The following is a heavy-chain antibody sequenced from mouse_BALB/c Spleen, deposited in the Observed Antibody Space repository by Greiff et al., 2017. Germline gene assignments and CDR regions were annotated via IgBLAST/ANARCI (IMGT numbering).Heavy chain of an antibody. Sequence: EVQLVESGPGLVKPSQSLSLTCSVTGYSITSGYYWNWIRQFPGNKLEWMGYISYDGSNNYNPSLKNRISITRDTSKNQFFLKLNSVTTEDTATYYCARARETGTWFAYWGQGTLVTVSA. CDR3: ARARETGTWFAY. D-gene: IGHD4-1*01. CDR2: ISYDGSN. V-gene: IGHV3-6*02. J-gene: IGHJ3*01. CDR1: GYSITSGYY.